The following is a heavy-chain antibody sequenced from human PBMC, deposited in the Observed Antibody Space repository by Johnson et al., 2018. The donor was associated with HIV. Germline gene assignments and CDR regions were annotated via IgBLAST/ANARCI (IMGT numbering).Heavy chain of an antibody. CDR2: VYSTFGT. CDR1: GFPVTSNF. Sequence: VQLVESGGGLVQPGGSLRLSCTASGFPVTSNFMTWVRQPPGKGLDWVSAVYSTFGTYYADSVKGRFTISRDNSKNTLYLQMNSLRAEDTAVYYCAQEGPRTVTTVMDAVDSWGQGTMVTVSS. D-gene: IGHD4-17*01. J-gene: IGHJ3*02. V-gene: IGHV3-66*02. CDR3: AQEGPRTVTTVMDAVDS.